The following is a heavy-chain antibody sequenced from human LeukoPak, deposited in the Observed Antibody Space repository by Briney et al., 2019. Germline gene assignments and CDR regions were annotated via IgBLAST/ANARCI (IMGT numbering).Heavy chain of an antibody. Sequence: PGGSLRLSCAASGFTVSSNYMSWVRQAPGKGLEWVALISHRENNQRYADSVKGRFTTSRDTSKSMAYLQLNNLRTEDTAVYYCAKERTPYDYGAEFEYWGQGTLVTVSS. CDR1: GFTVSSNY. J-gene: IGHJ4*02. V-gene: IGHV3-30*18. CDR2: ISHRENNQ. D-gene: IGHD3-16*01. CDR3: AKERTPYDYGAEFEY.